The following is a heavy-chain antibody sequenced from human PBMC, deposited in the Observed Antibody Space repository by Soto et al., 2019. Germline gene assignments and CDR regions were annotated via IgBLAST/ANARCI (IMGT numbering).Heavy chain of an antibody. D-gene: IGHD3-3*01. Sequence: ASVKVSCKASGGTFSSYAISWVRQAPGQGLEWMGGIIPIFGTANYAQKFQGRVTITADESTSTAYMELSSLRSEDTAVYYCARDGRITIFGVVIGPERPYGMDVWGQGTTVTVSS. CDR3: ARDGRITIFGVVIGPERPYGMDV. CDR2: IIPIFGTA. CDR1: GGTFSSYA. V-gene: IGHV1-69*13. J-gene: IGHJ6*02.